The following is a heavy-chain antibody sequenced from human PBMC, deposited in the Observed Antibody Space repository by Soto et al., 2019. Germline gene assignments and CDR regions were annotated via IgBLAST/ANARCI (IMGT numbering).Heavy chain of an antibody. CDR1: GYTFTSYG. V-gene: IGHV1-18*01. J-gene: IGHJ4*02. D-gene: IGHD2-2*01. Sequence: VASVKVSCKASGYTFTSYGISWVRQAPGQGLEWMGWISAYNGNTNYAQKLQGRVTMTTDTSTSTAYMELRSLRSDDTAVYYCARDQVRWDCSSTSCYGGIDYWGRGTLVTVS. CDR2: ISAYNGNT. CDR3: ARDQVRWDCSSTSCYGGIDY.